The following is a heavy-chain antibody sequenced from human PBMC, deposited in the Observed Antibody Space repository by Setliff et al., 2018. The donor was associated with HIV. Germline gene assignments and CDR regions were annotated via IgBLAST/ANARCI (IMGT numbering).Heavy chain of an antibody. V-gene: IGHV4-61*10. CDR1: GDSISSGNYH. D-gene: IGHD6-6*01. J-gene: IGHJ5*02. CDR3: ARHFTPWSRPPAPARPSRVSHNWFDP. Sequence: PSETLSLTCTVSGDSISSGNYHWSWIRQPAGKGLDWIGHIYISGRTNYNPSLKRRVTMSVDTSKKQFPLSLSSVTAADSAVYYCARHFTPWSRPPAPARPSRVSHNWFDPWGQGTLVTVSS. CDR2: IYISGRT.